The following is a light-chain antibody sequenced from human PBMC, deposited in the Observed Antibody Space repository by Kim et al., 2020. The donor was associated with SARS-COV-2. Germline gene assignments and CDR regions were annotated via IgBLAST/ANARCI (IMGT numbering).Light chain of an antibody. CDR1: SSNIGSRT. CDR2: GNN. Sequence: QSVLTQPPSASGTPGQRVTISCSGSSSNIGSRTVNWYQQLPGTAPKLLIYGNNQRPSGVPDRFSGSKSGTSASLAISGLQSEDEADYYCAAWDDSLNEVFGGGTQLTVL. V-gene: IGLV1-44*01. J-gene: IGLJ2*01. CDR3: AAWDDSLNEV.